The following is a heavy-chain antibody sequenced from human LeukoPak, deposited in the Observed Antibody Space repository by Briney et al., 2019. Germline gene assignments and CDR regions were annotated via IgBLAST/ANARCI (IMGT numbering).Heavy chain of an antibody. CDR3: ASYYDSSGYYSS. D-gene: IGHD3-22*01. CDR2: ISYDGSNK. V-gene: IGHV3-30-3*01. J-gene: IGHJ4*02. CDR1: GFTFSSYA. Sequence: GGSLRLSCAASGFTFSSYAMHWVRQAPGKGLEWVAVISYDGSNKYYADSVKGRFTISRDNSKNTLYLQMNSLRAEDTAVYYCASYYDSSGYYSSWGLGTLVTVSS.